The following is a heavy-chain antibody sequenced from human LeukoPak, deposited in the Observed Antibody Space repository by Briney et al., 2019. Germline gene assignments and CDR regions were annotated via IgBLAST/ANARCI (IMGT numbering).Heavy chain of an antibody. CDR3: ARSYSTHRHMDV. D-gene: IGHD6-13*01. CDR2: IWYDGSNK. Sequence: GGSLRLSCAASGFTFSSYGMHWDRQAPGKGLEWVAVIWYDGSNKYYADSVKGRFTISRDNSKNTLYLQMNSLRAEDTAVYYCARSYSTHRHMDVWGQGTTVTVSS. CDR1: GFTFSSYG. J-gene: IGHJ6*02. V-gene: IGHV3-33*01.